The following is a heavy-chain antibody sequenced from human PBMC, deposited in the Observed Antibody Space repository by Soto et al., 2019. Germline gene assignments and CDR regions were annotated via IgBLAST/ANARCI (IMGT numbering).Heavy chain of an antibody. V-gene: IGHV3-15*07. CDR2: IKSKTDGGTI. CDR3: VREMSGAFDD. J-gene: IGHJ4*02. D-gene: IGHD3-10*01. CDR1: GFTFSNAW. Sequence: PGGSLRLSCAASGFTFSNAWMNWVRQAPGKGLEWVGLIKSKTDGGTIDYAAPVKGRFTILRDDLRNTVYLQMNSLKAEDTALYYCVREMSGAFDDWGQGTPVTVAS.